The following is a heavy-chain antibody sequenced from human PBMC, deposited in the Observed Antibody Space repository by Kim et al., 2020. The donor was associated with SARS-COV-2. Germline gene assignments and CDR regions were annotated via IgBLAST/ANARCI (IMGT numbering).Heavy chain of an antibody. Sequence: GRFTISRDNAKNSLYLQMNGLRAEDTAVYYCARDYGGSSSSGVYYYGMDVWGQGTTVTVSS. D-gene: IGHD6-6*01. CDR3: ARDYGGSSSSGVYYYGMDV. J-gene: IGHJ6*02. V-gene: IGHV3-11*06.